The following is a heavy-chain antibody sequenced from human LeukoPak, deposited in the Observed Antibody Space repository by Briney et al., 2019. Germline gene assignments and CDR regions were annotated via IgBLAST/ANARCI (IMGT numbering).Heavy chain of an antibody. Sequence: PSETLSLTCTVSGGSISTYYWDWIRQPAGKGLEGIGRIHFSGSTNYNPSLKSRVTMSVDTSNNQFSLMLTSVTAADTAVYYCARDKGVERLGGVYFDSWGQGTLVIVSS. CDR3: ARDKGVERLGGVYFDS. D-gene: IGHD1-26*01. CDR2: IHFSGST. J-gene: IGHJ4*02. CDR1: GGSISTYY. V-gene: IGHV4-4*07.